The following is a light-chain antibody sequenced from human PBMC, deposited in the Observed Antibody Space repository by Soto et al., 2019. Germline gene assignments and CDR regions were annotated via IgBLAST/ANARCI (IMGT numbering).Light chain of an antibody. CDR3: CSFAGSYTYV. CDR2: DVS. V-gene: IGLV2-11*01. J-gene: IGLJ1*01. Sequence: QSALAQPRSVSGSPGQSVTISCTGTSSDVGRYDYVSWYQQHPGKAPKLIIYDVSERPSGVPDRFSGSKFGNTPSLTISGLQAVDEADYSCCSFAGSYTYVFGTGTKV. CDR1: SSDVGRYDY.